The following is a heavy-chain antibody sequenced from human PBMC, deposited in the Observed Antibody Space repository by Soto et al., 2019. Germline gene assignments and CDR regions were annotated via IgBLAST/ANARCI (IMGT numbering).Heavy chain of an antibody. D-gene: IGHD6-19*01. CDR3: ARAYSPGIAVAGPSFDY. J-gene: IGHJ4*02. V-gene: IGHV1-69*13. CDR1: GGTFSSYA. CDR2: ITPIFGTA. Sequence: GASVKVSCKASGGTFSSYAISWVRQAPGQGLEWMGGITPIFGTANYAQKFQGRVTITADESTSTAYMELSSLRSEDTAVYYCARAYSPGIAVAGPSFDYWGQGTLVTVSS.